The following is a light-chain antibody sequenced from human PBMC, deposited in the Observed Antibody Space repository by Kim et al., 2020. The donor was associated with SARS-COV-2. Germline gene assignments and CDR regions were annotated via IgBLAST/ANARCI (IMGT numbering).Light chain of an antibody. J-gene: IGKJ4*01. Sequence: SPGERATLSCRASQRVSSNLAWYQQKPGQAPRLLIYGASTRATGIPARFSGSGSGTEFTLTISSLQSEDFAVYSCQQYNNWPLLTFGGGTKLDIK. CDR1: QRVSSN. CDR3: QQYNNWPLLT. CDR2: GAS. V-gene: IGKV3-15*01.